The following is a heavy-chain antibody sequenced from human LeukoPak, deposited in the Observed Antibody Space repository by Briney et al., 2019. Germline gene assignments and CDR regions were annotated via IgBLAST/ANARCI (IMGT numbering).Heavy chain of an antibody. CDR3: ARRVRYYYDSSGYSGIIDY. J-gene: IGHJ4*02. CDR1: GGSIGSYY. Sequence: SETLSLTCTVSGGSIGSYYWSWIRQPPGKGLEWIGYIYYSGSANYNPSLKSRVTISVDTSKNQFSLKLSSVTAADTAVYYCARRVRYYYDSSGYSGIIDYWGQGTLVTVSS. V-gene: IGHV4-59*12. CDR2: IYYSGSA. D-gene: IGHD3-22*01.